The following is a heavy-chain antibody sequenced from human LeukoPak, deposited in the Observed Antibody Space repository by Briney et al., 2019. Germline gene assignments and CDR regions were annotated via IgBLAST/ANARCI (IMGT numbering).Heavy chain of an antibody. J-gene: IGHJ4*02. CDR2: IYYSGST. V-gene: IGHV4-30-4*01. D-gene: IGHD3-3*01. CDR3: AREFWSGSYSDK. CDR1: GGSISSGDYY. Sequence: SETLSLTCTVSGGSISSGDYYWSWIRQPPGKGLEWIGYIYYSGSTFYNPSLKSRVTISVDTSKNEFSLKLSSVTAADTAVYYCAREFWSGSYSDKWGQGTLVTVSS.